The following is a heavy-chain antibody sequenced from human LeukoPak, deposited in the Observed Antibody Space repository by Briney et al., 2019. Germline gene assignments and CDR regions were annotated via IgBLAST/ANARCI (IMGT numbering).Heavy chain of an antibody. CDR2: IIPIFGTA. V-gene: IGHV1-69*05. D-gene: IGHD6-13*01. CDR1: GGTFSSYA. J-gene: IGHJ5*02. CDR3: ARGQPGIAAAGP. Sequence: GSSVKVSCKASGGTFSSYAISWLRQAPGQGLEWMGGIIPIFGTANYAQKFQGRVTITTDESTSTAYMELSSLRSEDTAVYYCARGQPGIAAAGPWGQGTLVTVSS.